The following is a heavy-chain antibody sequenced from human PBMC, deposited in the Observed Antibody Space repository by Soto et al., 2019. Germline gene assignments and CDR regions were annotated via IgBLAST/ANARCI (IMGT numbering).Heavy chain of an antibody. CDR1: GGSISNYY. CDR2: IYYFGST. CDR3: ARHSPDFDWLSQFDY. D-gene: IGHD3-9*01. V-gene: IGHV4-59*08. J-gene: IGHJ4*02. Sequence: QVQLLESGPGLVKPSETLSLTCTVSGGSISNYYWSWIRQPPGKGLEWIGYIYYFGSTNYNPSLTRPLTTSVDTSKHQFTLQLSSVTAADTAVYYCARHSPDFDWLSQFDYWGQGTLVTVSS.